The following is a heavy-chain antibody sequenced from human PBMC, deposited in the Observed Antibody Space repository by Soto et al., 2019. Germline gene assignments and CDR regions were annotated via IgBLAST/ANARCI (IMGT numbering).Heavy chain of an antibody. CDR2: MYPGDSDP. CDR1: GYTFTSYW. J-gene: IGHJ4*02. Sequence: GESLKISCKGSGYTFTSYWIGWVRQMPGKGLDWLGIMYPGDSDPRYIPSFQGQVTISAARSINTASLQWSSLQASATAMYYCARGGTNWVVPPWYFDYWGQGTLVTVS. D-gene: IGHD6-19*01. V-gene: IGHV5-51*01. CDR3: ARGGTNWVVPPWYFDY.